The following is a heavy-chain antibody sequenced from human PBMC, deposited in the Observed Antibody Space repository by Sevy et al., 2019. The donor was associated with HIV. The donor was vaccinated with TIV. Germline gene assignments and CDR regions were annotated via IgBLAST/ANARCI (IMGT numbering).Heavy chain of an antibody. CDR1: GFTFSKYP. V-gene: IGHV3-48*03. Sequence: GGSLRLSCVVSGFTFSKYPMNWVRQAPGKGLEWVSYISSSGTTIKYADSVKGRFTISRDNAKNSLYMQMNSLRAEDTAVYYCARVDANYDKGFDPWGQGTLVTVSS. CDR2: ISSSGTTI. D-gene: IGHD3-22*01. J-gene: IGHJ5*02. CDR3: ARVDANYDKGFDP.